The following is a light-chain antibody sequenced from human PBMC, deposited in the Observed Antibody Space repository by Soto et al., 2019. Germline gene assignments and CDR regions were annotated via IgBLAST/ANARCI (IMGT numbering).Light chain of an antibody. J-gene: IGLJ1*01. V-gene: IGLV3-1*01. CDR1: KLGDKY. CDR3: QAWDCSTACDV. Sequence: SYELTQPPSVSVSPGQTASITCSGDKLGDKYACWYQQKPGQSPVLVIYQDSKRPSGIPERFSGSNSGNTATLTISGTQAMDEADYYCQAWDCSTACDVFGTGTKLTVL. CDR2: QDS.